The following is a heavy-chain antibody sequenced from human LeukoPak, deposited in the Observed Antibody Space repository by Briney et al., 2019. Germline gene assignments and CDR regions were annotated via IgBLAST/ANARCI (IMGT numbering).Heavy chain of an antibody. CDR2: IYDSGST. Sequence: PSETLSLTCTVSGGSISSYYWSWIRQPPGKGLEWIGYIYDSGSTNYNPSLKSRVTISVDTSKNQFSLKLRSVTAADTAVYYCARGGSGYDSFYYYGMDVWGQGTKVTVSS. J-gene: IGHJ6*02. CDR3: ARGGSGYDSFYYYGMDV. CDR1: GGSISSYY. D-gene: IGHD5-12*01. V-gene: IGHV4-59*01.